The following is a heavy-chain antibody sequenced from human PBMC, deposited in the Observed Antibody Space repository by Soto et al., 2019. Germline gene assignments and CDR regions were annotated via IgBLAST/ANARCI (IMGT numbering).Heavy chain of an antibody. J-gene: IGHJ4*02. CDR2: IYYNGRT. CDR3: ARDGSGYDFWSGPYFFDY. V-gene: IGHV4-59*01. CDR1: GGSISTDY. Sequence: LETLSVTCTVAGGSISTDYWSWIRQPPGDGLEWIGYIYYNGRTNYNPSLESRVTISLDTSKRQFSLKLSSVSAADTAVYYCARDGSGYDFWSGPYFFDYWGPGTLVTVSS. D-gene: IGHD3-3*01.